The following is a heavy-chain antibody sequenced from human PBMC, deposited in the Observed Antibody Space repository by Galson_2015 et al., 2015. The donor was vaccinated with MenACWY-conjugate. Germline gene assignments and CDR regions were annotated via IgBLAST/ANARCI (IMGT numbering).Heavy chain of an antibody. D-gene: IGHD6-19*01. V-gene: IGHV4-59*01. Sequence: ETLSLTCSVSGASISTDYWSWIRQPPGKGLEWIGYIRYSGSTKYNPSLKTRITMSLDTSENQFSLKLSSVTAADTAVYYCARWVAVKMIEYCGQGTLVTVSS. CDR3: ARWVAVKMIEY. CDR2: IRYSGST. J-gene: IGHJ4*02. CDR1: GASISTDY.